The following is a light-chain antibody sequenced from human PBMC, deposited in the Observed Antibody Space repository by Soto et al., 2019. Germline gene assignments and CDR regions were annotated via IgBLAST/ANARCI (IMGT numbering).Light chain of an antibody. V-gene: IGLV2-23*02. J-gene: IGLJ2*01. CDR2: EDS. CDR1: SSDVGSYNL. Sequence: QSALTQPASVSGSPGQSITISCTGTSSDVGSYNLVSWYQQHPGKAPKLMIYEDSKRPSGVSNRFSGPKSGNTASLTISGLQAEDEADYYCRSFAGSSTFVVFGGGTKLTVL. CDR3: RSFAGSSTFVV.